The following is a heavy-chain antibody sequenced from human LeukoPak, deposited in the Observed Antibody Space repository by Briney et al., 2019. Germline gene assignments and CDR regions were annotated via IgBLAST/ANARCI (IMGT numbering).Heavy chain of an antibody. V-gene: IGHV3-23*01. CDR2: ISGSGGST. CDR1: GFTFSSYA. D-gene: IGHD2-2*01. Sequence: PGGSLRLSCAASGFTFSSYAMSWVRQAPGRGLEWVSAISGSGGSTYYADSVKGRFTISRDNSKNTLYLQMNSLRAEDTAVYYCAKFGIVVVPAALDVWGQGTTVTVSS. J-gene: IGHJ6*02. CDR3: AKFGIVVVPAALDV.